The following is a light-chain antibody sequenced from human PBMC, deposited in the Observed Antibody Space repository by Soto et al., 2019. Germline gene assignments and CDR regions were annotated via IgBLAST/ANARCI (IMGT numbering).Light chain of an antibody. CDR1: KLGDKY. V-gene: IGLV3-1*01. CDR3: QVLDITPVV. CDR2: QDC. J-gene: IGLJ1*01. Sequence: YDLSQAPGVSVSPAETASIPCSGDKLGDKYVCSYQQNPGQSPVLVIYQDCGRPSGIPERFSGPNSANTATQTISENQAMDESDYDCQVLDITPVVSGTGT.